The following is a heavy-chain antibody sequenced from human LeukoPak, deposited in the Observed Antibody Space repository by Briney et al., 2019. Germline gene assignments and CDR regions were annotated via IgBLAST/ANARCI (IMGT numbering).Heavy chain of an antibody. CDR3: ARLYSGSYGGFDY. D-gene: IGHD1-26*01. V-gene: IGHV3-48*03. CDR1: GFTFSSYE. Sequence: GGSLRLSCAASGFTFSSYEMNWVRQAPGEGLEGVSYISSSGSTIYYADSVKGRFIISRDNAKNSLYLQMNSLRAEDTAVYYCARLYSGSYGGFDYWGQGTLVTVSS. CDR2: ISSSGSTI. J-gene: IGHJ4*02.